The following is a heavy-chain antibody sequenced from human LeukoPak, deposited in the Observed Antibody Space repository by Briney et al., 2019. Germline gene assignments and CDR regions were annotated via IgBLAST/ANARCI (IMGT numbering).Heavy chain of an antibody. Sequence: SETLSLTCTVSGYSISSGYYWGWIRQPPGKGLEWIGSIYHSGSTYYNPSLKSRVTISVDTSKNQFPLKLSSVTAADTAVYYCASGATVTTRGAFDIWGQGTMVTVSP. CDR2: IYHSGST. CDR3: ASGATVTTRGAFDI. J-gene: IGHJ3*02. CDR1: GYSISSGYY. D-gene: IGHD4-17*01. V-gene: IGHV4-38-2*02.